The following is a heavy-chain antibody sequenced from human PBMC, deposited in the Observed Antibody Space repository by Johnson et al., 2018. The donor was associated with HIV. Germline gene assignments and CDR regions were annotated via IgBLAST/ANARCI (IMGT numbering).Heavy chain of an antibody. CDR2: ISISGSTI. J-gene: IGHJ3*02. V-gene: IGHV3-11*04. CDR3: ARDRTSQRWELLPDDAFDI. D-gene: IGHD1-26*01. CDR1: GFTFSDYY. Sequence: QVQLVESGGGLVKPGGSLRLSCAASGFTFSDYYMSWIRQAPGKGLEWVSYISISGSTIYYADSVKGRFTISRANAKNSLYLQMNSLRAEDTAVYYCARDRTSQRWELLPDDAFDIWGQGTMVTVSS.